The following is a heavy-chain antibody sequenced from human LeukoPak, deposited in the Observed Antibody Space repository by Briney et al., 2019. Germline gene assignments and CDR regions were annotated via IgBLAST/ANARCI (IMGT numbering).Heavy chain of an antibody. D-gene: IGHD3-10*01. CDR2: ISWNSGSM. Sequence: WVSGISWNSGSMGYADSVNGRFTISRDSAKNSLYLQMNSLRAEDTALYYCAKEDGSGAFDIWGQGTMVTVSS. V-gene: IGHV3-9*01. CDR3: AKEDGSGAFDI. J-gene: IGHJ3*02.